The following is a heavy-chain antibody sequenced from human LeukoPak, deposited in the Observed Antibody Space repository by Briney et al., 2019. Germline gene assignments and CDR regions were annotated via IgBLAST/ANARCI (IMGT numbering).Heavy chain of an antibody. V-gene: IGHV1-69*05. CDR1: GGTFSSYA. CDR2: IIPIFGTA. Sequence: SVKVSCKASGGTFSSYAISWVRQAPGQGLEWMGGIIPIFGTANYAQKFQGRVTITTDESTSTAYMELSSLRSEDTAVYYCARALGRLDAFDIWGQGTMATVSS. J-gene: IGHJ3*02. D-gene: IGHD4-11*01. CDR3: ARALGRLDAFDI.